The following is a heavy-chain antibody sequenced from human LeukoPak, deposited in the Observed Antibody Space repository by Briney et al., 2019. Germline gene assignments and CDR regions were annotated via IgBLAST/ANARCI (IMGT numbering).Heavy chain of an antibody. V-gene: IGHV3-21*01. J-gene: IGHJ4*02. CDR2: ISSSSSYI. D-gene: IGHD4-17*01. CDR1: GFTFSTYS. Sequence: GGSLRLSCAASGFTFSTYSMNWVRQAPGKGLEWVSSISSSSSYIYYADSVKGRFTISRDNAKNSLYLQMNSLRDEDTAVYYCAIKQGGDYDYWGQGTLVTVSS. CDR3: AIKQGGDYDY.